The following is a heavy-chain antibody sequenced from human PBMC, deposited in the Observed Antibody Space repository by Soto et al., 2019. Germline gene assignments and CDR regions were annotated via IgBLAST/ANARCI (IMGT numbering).Heavy chain of an antibody. V-gene: IGHV4-59*08. CDR2: VHHSWGS. D-gene: IGHD3-10*01. CDR1: GGSISSYY. CDR3: ARQGFGPLHGLVDV. Sequence: QVQLQESGPGLVKPSETLSLSCTVSGGSISSYYWSWFRQSPGKRMEWIGYVHHSWGSSYNPSLQRRVAISLDTSKSQFSLNVTSVTATDTAVYYCARQGFGPLHGLVDVWGQGTTVNVSS. J-gene: IGHJ6*02.